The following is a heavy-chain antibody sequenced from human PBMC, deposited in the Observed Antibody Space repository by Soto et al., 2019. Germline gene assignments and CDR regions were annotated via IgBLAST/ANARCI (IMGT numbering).Heavy chain of an antibody. J-gene: IGHJ4*02. D-gene: IGHD3-10*01. CDR3: AKRDSGSGRSPPLIGF. V-gene: IGHV3-23*04. CDR2: VGGGGDHT. Sequence: EVQLVESGGGVVQPGGSLRLSCAASGFTFSSFSMNWVRQAPGKGLEWVARVGGGGDHTFYADSVKGRFTISRDDSQNTLFLQMNSLRADHTAVYFCAKRDSGSGRSPPLIGFWGQGTLVNVSS. CDR1: GFTFSSFS.